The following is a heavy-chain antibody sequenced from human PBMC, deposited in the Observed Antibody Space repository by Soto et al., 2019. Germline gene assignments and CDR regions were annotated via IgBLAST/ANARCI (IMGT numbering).Heavy chain of an antibody. J-gene: IGHJ5*02. V-gene: IGHV3-21*06. CDR2: ISSSSSYI. CDR3: ARGYCTNGVCSGFDP. Sequence: GGSLRLSCAASGFTFSSYIMNWVRQAPGKGLEWVSSISSSSSYIYYADSVKGRFTISRDNAKNSLYLRMNSLRAEDTAVYYCARGYCTNGVCSGFDPWGRGTLVTVSS. D-gene: IGHD2-8*01. CDR1: GFTFSSYI.